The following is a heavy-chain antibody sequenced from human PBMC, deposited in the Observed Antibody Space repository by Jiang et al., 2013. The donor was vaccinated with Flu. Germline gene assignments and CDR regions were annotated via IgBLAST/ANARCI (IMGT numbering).Heavy chain of an antibody. Sequence: SYDEVSKYYADSVKGRFTISRDNSKNTLYLQMNSLRAEDTAVYYCARDRAERYDILTGYFAYYYGMDVWGKGTTVTVSS. J-gene: IGHJ6*04. CDR2: SYDEVSK. CDR3: ARDRAERYDILTGYFAYYYGMDV. V-gene: IGHV3-30*01. D-gene: IGHD3-9*01.